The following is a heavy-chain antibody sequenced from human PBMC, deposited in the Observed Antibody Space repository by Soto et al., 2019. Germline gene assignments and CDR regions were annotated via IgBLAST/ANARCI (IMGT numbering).Heavy chain of an antibody. V-gene: IGHV4-61*01. CDR2: IYYSGST. CDR3: ARDSRSREPYYYYGMDV. CDR1: GGSVSSGSYD. Sequence: SETLSLTCTVSGGSVSSGSYDVSWIRHRPGEGLEWIGYIYYSGSTNYNPSLKSRVTISVDTSKNQFSLKLSSVTAADTAVYYCARDSRSREPYYYYGMDVWGQGTTVTVSS. D-gene: IGHD2-2*01. J-gene: IGHJ6*02.